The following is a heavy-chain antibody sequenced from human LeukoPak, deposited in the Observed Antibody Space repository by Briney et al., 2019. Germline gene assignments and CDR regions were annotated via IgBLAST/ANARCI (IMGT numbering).Heavy chain of an antibody. V-gene: IGHV1-2*02. CDR1: GYTFTGYY. CDR2: INPNSGDT. D-gene: IGHD1/OR15-1a*01. CDR3: ATIGGG. J-gene: IGHJ4*02. Sequence: GASVKVSCKASGYTFTGYYVYWVRQAPGQGLEWMGWINPNSGDTNYAQKFQGRVTMTEDTSTDTAYMELSSLRSEDTAVYYCATIGGGWGQGTLVTVSS.